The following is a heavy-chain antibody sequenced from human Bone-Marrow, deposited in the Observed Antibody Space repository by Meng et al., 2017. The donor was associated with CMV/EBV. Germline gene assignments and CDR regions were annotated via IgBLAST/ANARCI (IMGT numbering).Heavy chain of an antibody. CDR2: FDPEDGET. J-gene: IGHJ4*02. V-gene: IGHV1-24*01. D-gene: IGHD6-19*01. CDR1: GYTLTELS. CDR3: ARDRERSGWYADI. Sequence: ASVKVSCKVSGYTLTELSMHWVRQAPGKGLEWMGGFDPEDGETIYAQKFQGRVTMTTDTSTSTAYKELRSLISDDTAVYYCARDRERSGWYADIWGQGTLVTVSS.